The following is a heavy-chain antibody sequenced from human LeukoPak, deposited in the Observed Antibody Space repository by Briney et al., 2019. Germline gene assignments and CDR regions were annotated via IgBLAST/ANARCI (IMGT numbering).Heavy chain of an antibody. D-gene: IGHD3-22*01. Sequence: ASVKVSCKASGYTFTSYGTSWVRQAPGQGLEWMGWISAYNGNTNYAQKLQGRVTMTEDTSTDTAYMELSSLRSEDTAVYYCATEYYYDSSGYLNYYYGMDVWGQGTTVTVSS. CDR3: ATEYYYDSSGYLNYYYGMDV. CDR1: GYTFTSYG. CDR2: ISAYNGNT. J-gene: IGHJ6*02. V-gene: IGHV1-18*01.